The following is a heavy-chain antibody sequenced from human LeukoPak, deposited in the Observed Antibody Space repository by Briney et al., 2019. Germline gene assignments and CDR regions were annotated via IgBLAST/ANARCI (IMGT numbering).Heavy chain of an antibody. Sequence: PGGSLRLSCAASGSTFSSYEMNWVRQAPGKGLEWVSYISSSGSTIYYADSVKGRFTISRDNAKNSLYLQMNSLRAEDTAVYYCAIYCSGGSCYSLWGQGTLVTVSS. D-gene: IGHD2-15*01. J-gene: IGHJ4*02. CDR2: ISSSGSTI. CDR3: AIYCSGGSCYSL. CDR1: GSTFSSYE. V-gene: IGHV3-48*03.